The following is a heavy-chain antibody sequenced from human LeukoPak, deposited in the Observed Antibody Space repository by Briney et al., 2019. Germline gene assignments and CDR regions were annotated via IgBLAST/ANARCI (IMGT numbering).Heavy chain of an antibody. CDR3: ARDSDYGDGFDP. V-gene: IGHV1-2*02. Sequence: ASVKVSCKASGYTFTGYYMHWVRQAPGQGLEWMGWINPNSGGTNYAQKFQGRVTMTRDTSISTAYMELSRLRSDDTAVYCCARDSDYGDGFDPWGQGTLVTVSS. D-gene: IGHD4-17*01. J-gene: IGHJ5*02. CDR2: INPNSGGT. CDR1: GYTFTGYY.